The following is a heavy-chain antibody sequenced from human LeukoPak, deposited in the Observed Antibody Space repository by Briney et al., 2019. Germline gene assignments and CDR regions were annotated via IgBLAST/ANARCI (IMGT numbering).Heavy chain of an antibody. J-gene: IGHJ5*02. CDR3: ARGESSGSNWFDP. CDR2: IYYSGST. D-gene: IGHD3-22*01. Sequence: VKPSETLSLTCTVSGGSISSYYWTWIRQSPGRGLDWFGYIYYSGSTNYNPSLKSRVTISIDTSKNQFSLRLSSVTAADTAVYYCARGESSGSNWFDPWGQGTLVTVSS. V-gene: IGHV4-59*01. CDR1: GGSISSYY.